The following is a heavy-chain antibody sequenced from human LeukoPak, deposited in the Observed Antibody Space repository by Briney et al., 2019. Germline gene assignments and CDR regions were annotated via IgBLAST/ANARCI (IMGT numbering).Heavy chain of an antibody. J-gene: IGHJ6*02. Sequence: GGSLRLSCVASGFTFSRYRMHWARQAPGKGLVWVSRIFSDGSNRVYADSVKGRFTISRDNAKNSLYLQMNSLRAEDTAVYYCARRGLPYYYYGMEVWGQGTTVTVSS. D-gene: IGHD1-26*01. V-gene: IGHV3-74*01. CDR2: IFSDGSNR. CDR1: GFTFSRYR. CDR3: ARRGLPYYYYGMEV.